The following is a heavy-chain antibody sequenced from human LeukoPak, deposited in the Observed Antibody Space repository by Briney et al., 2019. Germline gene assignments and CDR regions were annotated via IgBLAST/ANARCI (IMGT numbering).Heavy chain of an antibody. CDR3: TRDQTPYY. J-gene: IGHJ4*02. CDR2: IRSKIYGGTP. Sequence: GGTLRLSCTATGFTFGNYAMTWVRQAPGKGLEWVGFIRSKIYGGTPEYAASVKGRFTISRDDSKGIAYLQMNSLKTEDTAVYYCTRDQTPYYWGQGTLVTVSS. V-gene: IGHV3-49*04. CDR1: GFTFGNYA.